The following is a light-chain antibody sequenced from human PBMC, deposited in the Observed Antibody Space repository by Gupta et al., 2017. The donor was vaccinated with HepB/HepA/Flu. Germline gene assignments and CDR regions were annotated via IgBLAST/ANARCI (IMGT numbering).Light chain of an antibody. Sequence: VFLLPPATLPLSPGERAVVSCKASQNVNNLLAWYQQRPGQAPRLLVYDAFNRATGIPARFSGSGSGTDFTLTISSLEPEDFAVYYCQQRSDRPLTFGGGTRVEFK. CDR3: QQRSDRPLT. CDR2: DAF. CDR1: QNVNNL. V-gene: IGKV3-11*01. J-gene: IGKJ4*01.